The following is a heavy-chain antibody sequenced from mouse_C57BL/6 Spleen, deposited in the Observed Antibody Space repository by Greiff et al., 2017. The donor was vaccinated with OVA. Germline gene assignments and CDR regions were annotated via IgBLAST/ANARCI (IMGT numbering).Heavy chain of an antibody. D-gene: IGHD1-1*01. J-gene: IGHJ1*03. CDR1: GYSITSGYY. Sequence: EVQLVESGPGLVKPSQSLSLTCSVTGYSITSGYYWNWIRQFPGNKLEWMGYISYDGSNNYNPSLKNRISITRDTSKNQFFLKLNSVTTEHTATYYCAREDYGSSYWWYFDVWGTGTTVTVSS. CDR2: ISYDGSN. V-gene: IGHV3-6*01. CDR3: AREDYGSSYWWYFDV.